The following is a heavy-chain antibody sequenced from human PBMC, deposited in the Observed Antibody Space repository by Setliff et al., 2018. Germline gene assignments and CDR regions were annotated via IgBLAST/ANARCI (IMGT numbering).Heavy chain of an antibody. V-gene: IGHV1-46*01. CDR2: IDPSGFST. Sequence: ASVKVSCKASGYTFANYYMHWVRQAPGQGLEWMGIIDPSGFSTNYAQKFQGRVTVTRATSTDTLYMELSSLRSEDTAIYYCAGPRGPYSASDAFDIWGQGTMVTVSS. D-gene: IGHD3-16*01. J-gene: IGHJ3*02. CDR3: AGPRGPYSASDAFDI. CDR1: GYTFANYY.